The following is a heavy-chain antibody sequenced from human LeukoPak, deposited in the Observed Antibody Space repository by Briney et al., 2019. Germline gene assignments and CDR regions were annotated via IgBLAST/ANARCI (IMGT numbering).Heavy chain of an antibody. CDR1: GFTFSSYG. CDR3: AKDFTAWEPADY. D-gene: IGHD1-26*01. J-gene: IGHJ4*02. V-gene: IGHV3-30*02. CDR2: IRYDGSNK. Sequence: GGSLRLSCAASGFTFSSYGMHWVRQAPGKGLEWVAFIRYDGSNKYYADSLKGRFTISRDNSKTTLYLQMNSLRAEDTAVYYCAKDFTAWEPADYWGQGTLVTVSS.